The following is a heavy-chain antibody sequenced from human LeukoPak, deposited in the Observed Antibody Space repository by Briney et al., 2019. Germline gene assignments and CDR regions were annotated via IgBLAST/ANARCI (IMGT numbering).Heavy chain of an antibody. CDR3: ARGIPAASGYFQH. Sequence: SETLSLTCTVSGGSISSYYWSWIRQPAGKGLEWIGRVHTSGSTNYNPSLKNRVTMSVDTSKNQFSLKLSSVTAADTAVYYCARGIPAASGYFQHWGQGTLVTVSS. V-gene: IGHV4-4*07. J-gene: IGHJ1*01. CDR1: GGSISSYY. CDR2: VHTSGST. D-gene: IGHD2-2*01.